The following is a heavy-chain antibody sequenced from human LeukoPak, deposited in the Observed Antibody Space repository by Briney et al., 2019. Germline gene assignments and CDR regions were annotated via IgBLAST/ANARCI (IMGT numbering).Heavy chain of an antibody. D-gene: IGHD3-10*01. CDR3: ARDPNYYGSGGMFDP. Sequence: PGGSLRLSCAASGFTFSSYSMNWVRQAPGKGLEWVSSISSSSSYIYYADPVKGRFTISRDNAKNSLYLQMNSLRAEDTAVYYCARDPNYYGSGGMFDPWGQGTLVTVSS. CDR1: GFTFSSYS. CDR2: ISSSSSYI. V-gene: IGHV3-21*01. J-gene: IGHJ5*02.